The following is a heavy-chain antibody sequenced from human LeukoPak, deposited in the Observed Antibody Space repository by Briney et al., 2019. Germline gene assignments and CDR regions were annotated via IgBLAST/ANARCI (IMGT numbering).Heavy chain of an antibody. CDR1: GFTFSDYY. D-gene: IGHD1-14*01. J-gene: IGHJ4*02. Sequence: GGSLRLSCAASGFTFSDYYMSWIRQAPGKGLEWVSYISSSGSTIYYADSVKGRFTISRDNAKNSLYLQMNSLRAEDTAVYYCARDTLLNRKYRFLDYWGQGTLVTVSS. CDR3: ARDTLLNRKYRFLDY. CDR2: ISSSGSTI. V-gene: IGHV3-11*04.